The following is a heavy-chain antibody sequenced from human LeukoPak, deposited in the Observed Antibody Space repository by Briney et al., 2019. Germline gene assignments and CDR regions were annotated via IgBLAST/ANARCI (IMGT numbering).Heavy chain of an antibody. CDR3: AQGEDILTGKPMGQL. J-gene: IGHJ4*02. V-gene: IGHV3-48*01. CDR2: ISSSSTTI. CDR1: GFTFSSYS. Sequence: PGGSLRLSCAASGFTFSSYSMMWVRQAPGKGLEWVSYISSSSTTIHYADSVKGRFTISRDNAKNSVYLQMNSLRAEDTAVYYCAQGEDILTGKPMGQLWGQGTLVTVSS. D-gene: IGHD3-9*01.